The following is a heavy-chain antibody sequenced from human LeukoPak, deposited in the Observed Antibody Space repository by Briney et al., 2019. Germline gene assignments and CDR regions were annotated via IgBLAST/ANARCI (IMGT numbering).Heavy chain of an antibody. J-gene: IGHJ3*02. CDR2: IYHSGST. Sequence: PSQTLSLTCAVSGGSISSGGYSWSWIRQPPGKGLEWIGYIYHSGSTYYNPSLKSRVTISVDRSKNQFSLKLSSVTAADTAVYYCASGPKQGFDIWGQGTMVTVSS. CDR1: GGSISSGGYS. V-gene: IGHV4-30-2*01. CDR3: ASGPKQGFDI.